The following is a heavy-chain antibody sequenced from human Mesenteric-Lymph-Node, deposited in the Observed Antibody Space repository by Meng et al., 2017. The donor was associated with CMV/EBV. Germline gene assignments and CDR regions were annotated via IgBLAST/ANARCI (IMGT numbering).Heavy chain of an antibody. CDR1: GFTFDDYA. CDR3: AKVIFGRVITGTLDY. D-gene: IGHD1-20*01. J-gene: IGHJ4*02. Sequence: GESLKISCAASGFTFDDYAMHWVRQAPGKGLEWVSLISWDGGSTYYADSVKGRFTISRDNSKNSLYLQMNSLRAEDTALYYCAKVIFGRVITGTLDYWDQGTLVTVSS. CDR2: ISWDGGST. V-gene: IGHV3-43D*03.